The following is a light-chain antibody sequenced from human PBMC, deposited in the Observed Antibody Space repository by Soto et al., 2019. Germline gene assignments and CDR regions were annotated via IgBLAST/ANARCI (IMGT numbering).Light chain of an antibody. V-gene: IGKV1-39*01. J-gene: IGKJ1*01. CDR2: AAS. Sequence: QSASVGDSVTVTCRTSQPIGTSLHWYQQKPGKAPKVLISAASRLQSGVSSRFSGSGSGTHFALTISNLQPEDFATYYCQQGYTTLWTFGQGTKVDIK. CDR1: QPIGTS. CDR3: QQGYTTLWT.